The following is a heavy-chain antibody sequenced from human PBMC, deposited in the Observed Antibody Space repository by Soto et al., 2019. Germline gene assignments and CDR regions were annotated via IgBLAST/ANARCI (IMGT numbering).Heavy chain of an antibody. CDR3: ARDIRYSGYDPKNVAFDI. V-gene: IGHV3-48*01. CDR1: GFTFSSYS. J-gene: IGHJ3*02. D-gene: IGHD5-12*01. Sequence: EVQLVESGGGLVQPGGSLRLSCAASGFTFSSYSMNWVRQAPGKGLEWVSYISSSSSTIYYADSVKGRFTISRDNAKNSLYLQMNSLRAEDTAVYYCARDIRYSGYDPKNVAFDIWGQGTMVTVSS. CDR2: ISSSSSTI.